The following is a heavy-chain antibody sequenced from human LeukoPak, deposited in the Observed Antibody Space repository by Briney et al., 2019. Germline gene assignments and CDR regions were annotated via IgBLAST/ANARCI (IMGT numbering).Heavy chain of an antibody. J-gene: IGHJ3*02. CDR2: ISSSSSTI. CDR3: ARGTIAVAMNDAFDI. CDR1: GFTFSSYS. V-gene: IGHV3-48*01. D-gene: IGHD6-19*01. Sequence: PGGSLRLSCAASGFTFSSYSMNWVRQAPGKGLEWVSYISSSSSTIYYADSVKGRFTISRDNAKNSLYLQMNSLRAEDTAVYYCARGTIAVAMNDAFDIWGQGTMVTVSS.